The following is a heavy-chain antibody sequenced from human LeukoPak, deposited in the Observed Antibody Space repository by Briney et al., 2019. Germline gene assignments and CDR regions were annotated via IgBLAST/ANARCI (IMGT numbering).Heavy chain of an antibody. CDR3: ARESSIFQVVARSYMDV. CDR1: GFSFSNHY. J-gene: IGHJ6*03. Sequence: GGSLRLSCAASGFSFSNHYINWVRQTPGMGLEWVGRTRNKAESYKTEYAASVKGRFTISRDDSKKSLLLHMNSLKTEDTAVYYCARESSIFQVVARSYMDVWGKGTTVTVSS. CDR2: TRNKAESYKT. D-gene: IGHD3-3*01. V-gene: IGHV3-72*01.